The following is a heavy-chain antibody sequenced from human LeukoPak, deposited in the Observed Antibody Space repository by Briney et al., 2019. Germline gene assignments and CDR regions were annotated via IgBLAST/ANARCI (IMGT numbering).Heavy chain of an antibody. V-gene: IGHV3-66*02. CDR2: IYSGGST. D-gene: IGHD3-10*01. CDR1: GFTVSSNY. Sequence: GGSLRLSCAASGFTVSSNYMSWVRQAPGKGLEWVSVIYSGGSTHYADSVKGRFTISRDNSKNTLYLQMNSLRAEDTAVYYCARDYYGSGSYFYYYYMDVWGKGTTVTVSS. J-gene: IGHJ6*03. CDR3: ARDYYGSGSYFYYYYMDV.